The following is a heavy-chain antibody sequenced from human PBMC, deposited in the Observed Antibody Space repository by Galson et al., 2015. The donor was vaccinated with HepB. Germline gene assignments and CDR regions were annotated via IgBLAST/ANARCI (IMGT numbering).Heavy chain of an antibody. CDR2: VYYNENT. Sequence: ETLSLTCTVSGGSINANFYYWGWIRQPPGKGLEWIGSVYYNENTYYNPSLKSRVAISVDTSKNQFSLKLSSVTAADTAVYYCARHIPDIVVVVAAFGWFDPWGQGTLLTVSS. J-gene: IGHJ5*02. V-gene: IGHV4-39*01. CDR3: ARHIPDIVVVVAAFGWFDP. CDR1: GGSINANFYY. D-gene: IGHD2-15*01.